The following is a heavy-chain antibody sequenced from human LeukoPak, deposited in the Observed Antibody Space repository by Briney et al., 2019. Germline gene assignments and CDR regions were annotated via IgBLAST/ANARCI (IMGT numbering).Heavy chain of an antibody. CDR3: ARTRSSSSSWYGQFDY. CDR1: GGTFISYA. J-gene: IGHJ4*02. CDR2: IIPIFGTA. Sequence: SVKVSCKASGGTFISYAISWVRQAPGQGLDWMGGIIPIFGTANYAQKFQGRVTITADKSTSTAYMELSSLRSEDTAVYYCARTRSSSSSWYGQFDYWGQGTLVTVSS. V-gene: IGHV1-69*06. D-gene: IGHD6-13*01.